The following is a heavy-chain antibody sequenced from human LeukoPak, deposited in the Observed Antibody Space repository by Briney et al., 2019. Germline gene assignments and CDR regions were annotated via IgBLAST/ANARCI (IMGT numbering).Heavy chain of an antibody. D-gene: IGHD1-1*01. CDR1: GFTFSDYY. J-gene: IGHJ4*02. CDR3: AKNPGTTSTRIDY. Sequence: GGSLRLSCAASGFTFSDYYMSWIRQAPGKGLEWVSYISSSGSTIYYADSVKGRFTISRDNAKNSLYLQMNSLRAEDTAVYYCAKNPGTTSTRIDYWGQGTLVTVSS. CDR2: ISSSGSTI. V-gene: IGHV3-11*01.